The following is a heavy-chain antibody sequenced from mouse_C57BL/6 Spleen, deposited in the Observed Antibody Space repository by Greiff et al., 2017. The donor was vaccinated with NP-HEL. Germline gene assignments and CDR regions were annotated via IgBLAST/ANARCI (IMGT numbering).Heavy chain of an antibody. J-gene: IGHJ3*01. CDR3: TRVYDYDGFAY. D-gene: IGHD2-4*01. CDR1: GFTFSSYA. CDR2: ISSGGDYI. V-gene: IGHV5-9-1*02. Sequence: EVQLVESGEGLVKPGGSLKLSCAASGFTFSSYAMPWVRQTPEKRLEWVAYISSGGDYIYYADTVKGRFTISRDNARNTLYLQMSSLKSEDTAMYYCTRVYDYDGFAYWGQGTLVTVSA.